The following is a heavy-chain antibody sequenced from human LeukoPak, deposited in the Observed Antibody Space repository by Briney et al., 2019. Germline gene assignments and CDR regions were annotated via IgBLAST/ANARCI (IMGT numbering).Heavy chain of an antibody. D-gene: IGHD4-17*01. J-gene: IGHJ6*03. V-gene: IGHV4-4*09. Sequence: SETLSLTCTVSGGSISSYYWSWIRQPPGKGLEWIGYIYTSGSTNYNPSLKSRVTISVDTSKNQFSLKLSSVTAADTAVYYCARNQVTTYYYYMDVWGKGTTVTVSS. CDR3: ARNQVTTYYYYMDV. CDR2: IYTSGST. CDR1: GGSISSYY.